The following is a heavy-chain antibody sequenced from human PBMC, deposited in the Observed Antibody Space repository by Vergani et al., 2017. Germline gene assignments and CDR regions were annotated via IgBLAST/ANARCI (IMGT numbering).Heavy chain of an antibody. CDR3: ARSLRFLNAGGYMDC. D-gene: IGHD3-3*01. CDR2: ISSSGNTI. CDR1: GFTFSDYY. J-gene: IGHJ6*04. Sequence: QVQLVESGGGLVTPGGSLRLSCAASGFTFSDYYMSWIRQAPGKGLEWVSYISSSGNTINYVDSVKGRFTISRDNAKISLYLQMNSLRAADTAVYYCARSLRFLNAGGYMDCWGKGITVVVSS. V-gene: IGHV3-11*01.